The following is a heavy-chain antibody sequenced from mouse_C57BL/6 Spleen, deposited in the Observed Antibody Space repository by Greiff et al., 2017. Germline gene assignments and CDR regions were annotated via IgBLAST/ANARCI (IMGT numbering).Heavy chain of an antibody. CDR2: IDPENGDT. D-gene: IGHD1-1*01. V-gene: IGHV14-4*01. CDR3: TTGDYYGSSENYFDY. CDR1: GFNIKDDY. Sequence: EVMLVESGAELVRPGASVKLSCTASGFNIKDDYMHWVKQRPEQGLEWIGWIDPENGDTEYASKFQGKATITADTSSNTAYLQLSSLTSEDTAVYYCTTGDYYGSSENYFDYWGQGTTLTVSS. J-gene: IGHJ2*01.